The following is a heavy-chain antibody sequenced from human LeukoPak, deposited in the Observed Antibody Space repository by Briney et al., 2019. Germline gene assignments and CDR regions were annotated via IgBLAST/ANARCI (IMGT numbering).Heavy chain of an antibody. CDR2: ISGYDGNT. D-gene: IGHD6-19*01. J-gene: IGHJ4*02. Sequence: ASVKVSCKASGYTFTRYYMHWVRQAPGKGLEWMGWISGYDGNTKYAQKLQGRVTMTTDTSTSTVYMELRSLRSDDTAVYYCARDLKMGYSSGRYSWGTGSSNDYWGQGTLVTVSS. V-gene: IGHV1-18*04. CDR1: GYTFTRYY. CDR3: ARDLKMGYSSGRYSWGTGSSNDY.